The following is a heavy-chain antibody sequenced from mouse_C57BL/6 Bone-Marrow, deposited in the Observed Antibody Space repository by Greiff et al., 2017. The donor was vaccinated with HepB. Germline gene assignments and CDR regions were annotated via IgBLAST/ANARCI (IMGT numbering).Heavy chain of an antibody. CDR1: GYTFNSYW. Sequence: QVQLQQPGAELVKPGASVKMSCKASGYTFNSYWITWVKQRPGQALEWIGDIYPGSGSTNYNEKFKSKATLTVDTSSSTAYMQLSSLTSEDSAVVYCARGTTVVVHWYFDVWGTVTTVTVAS. CDR3: ARGTTVVVHWYFDV. D-gene: IGHD1-1*01. J-gene: IGHJ1*03. V-gene: IGHV1-55*01. CDR2: IYPGSGST.